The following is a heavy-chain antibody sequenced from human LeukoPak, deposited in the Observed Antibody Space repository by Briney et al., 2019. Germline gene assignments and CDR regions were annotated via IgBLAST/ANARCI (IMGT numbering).Heavy chain of an antibody. CDR3: ARAPGSANSLNFDY. V-gene: IGHV3-21*01. CDR2: ISSSSSYI. D-gene: IGHD3-10*01. J-gene: IGHJ4*02. CDR1: GFTFSSYS. Sequence: GGSLRLSCAASGFTFSSYSMNWVRQAPGKGLEWVSSISSSSSYIYYADSVKGRFTISRDNAKNSLYLQMNSLRAEDTAVYYCARAPGSANSLNFDYWGQGTLVTVSS.